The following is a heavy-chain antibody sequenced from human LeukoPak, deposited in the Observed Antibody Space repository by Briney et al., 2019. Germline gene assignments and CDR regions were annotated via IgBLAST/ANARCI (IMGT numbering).Heavy chain of an antibody. Sequence: GGSLRLSCAASGFTFSSYEMSWVRQAPGKGLEWVSYIRGSGSTILYADSVKGRFTISRDIAKNSLYLQMNSLIDEDTAVYYCARDRGSGSYSPYAFDIWGQGTMLTVSS. CDR3: ARDRGSGSYSPYAFDI. CDR1: GFTFSSYE. CDR2: IRGSGSTI. D-gene: IGHD1-26*01. V-gene: IGHV3-48*03. J-gene: IGHJ3*02.